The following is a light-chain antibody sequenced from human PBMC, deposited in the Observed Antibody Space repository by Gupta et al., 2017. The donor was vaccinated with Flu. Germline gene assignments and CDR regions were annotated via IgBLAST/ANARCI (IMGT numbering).Light chain of an antibody. CDR3: QSYDSSLYV. V-gene: IGLV1-40*01. J-gene: IGLJ1*01. Sequence: QFVLTQPPSVSGAPGKRVTISCTGSSSDIGASYAVHWNQQRPEAAPKLLVYGNNNRPPGVPERFSGSKSGTSASLAIPGRLAEDEADYYCQSYDSSLYVFGTGTKVTVL. CDR1: SSDIGASYA. CDR2: GNN.